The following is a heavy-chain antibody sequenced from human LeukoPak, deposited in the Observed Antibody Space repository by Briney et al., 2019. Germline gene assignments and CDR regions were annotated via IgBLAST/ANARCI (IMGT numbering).Heavy chain of an antibody. J-gene: IGHJ6*02. Sequence: GGSLRLSCAASGFTFSSYTMNWVRQAPGKGLEWVSSISSSSSYIYYANSVKGRLTISRDNAKNSLYLQMNSLRAEDAAVYYCARDPTPRYCSGGSCYTHYGMDVWGQGTTVTVSS. CDR3: ARDPTPRYCSGGSCYTHYGMDV. CDR1: GFTFSSYT. CDR2: ISSSSSYI. V-gene: IGHV3-21*01. D-gene: IGHD2-15*01.